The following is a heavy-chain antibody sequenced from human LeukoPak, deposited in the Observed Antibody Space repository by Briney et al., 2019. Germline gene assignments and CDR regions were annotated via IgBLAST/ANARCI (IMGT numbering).Heavy chain of an antibody. V-gene: IGHV3-7*01. D-gene: IGHD6-13*01. Sequence: PGGSLRLSXTASGFTFSSYWMNWVRQDQGKGPEWVANIKQDGSKKYYVDSVKGRFTISRDNAKNSLYLQKNSLRAGDTAMYYCATDAVSSSWSDYWGQGTLVTVSS. J-gene: IGHJ4*02. CDR1: GFTFSSYW. CDR2: IKQDGSKK. CDR3: ATDAVSSSWSDY.